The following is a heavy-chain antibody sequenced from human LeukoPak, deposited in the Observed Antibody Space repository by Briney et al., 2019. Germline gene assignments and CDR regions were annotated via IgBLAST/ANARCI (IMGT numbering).Heavy chain of an antibody. Sequence: GRSLRLSCAASGFTFSSYAMHWVRQAPGKGLEWVAAISYDGSNKYYADSVKGRFTISRDNSKNTLYLQMNSLRAEDTAVYYCARGSYFDSSGYYSAYYFDYWGQGTLVTVSS. J-gene: IGHJ4*02. CDR1: GFTFSSYA. D-gene: IGHD3-22*01. CDR3: ARGSYFDSSGYYSAYYFDY. CDR2: ISYDGSNK. V-gene: IGHV3-30-3*01.